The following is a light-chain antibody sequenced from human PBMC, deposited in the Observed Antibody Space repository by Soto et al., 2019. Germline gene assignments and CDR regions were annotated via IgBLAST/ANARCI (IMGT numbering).Light chain of an antibody. CDR1: QSVSSSY. CDR2: GAS. CDR3: QQYGSSPPIT. J-gene: IGKJ5*01. V-gene: IGKV3-20*01. Sequence: EIVLTQSPGTLSLSPGERATLSCRASQSVSSSYLAWYQQKPGQAPRLLIYGASSRATGIPDRFSGSGSGTDCPLTISRLESEDFAEYYCQQYGSSPPITFGPGTRLEIK.